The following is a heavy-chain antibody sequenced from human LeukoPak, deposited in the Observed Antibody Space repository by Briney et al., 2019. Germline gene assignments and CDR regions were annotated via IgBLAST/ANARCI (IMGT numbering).Heavy chain of an antibody. CDR3: ASERGYDSSGYYDGLDY. CDR1: GFTFSSYA. Sequence: GGSLRLSCAASGFTFSSYAMHWVRQAPGKGLEWVAVISYDGSNKYYADSVKGRFTISRDNSKNTLYLQMNSLRAEDTAVYYCASERGYDSSGYYDGLDYWGQGTLVTVSS. D-gene: IGHD3-22*01. J-gene: IGHJ4*02. CDR2: ISYDGSNK. V-gene: IGHV3-30*04.